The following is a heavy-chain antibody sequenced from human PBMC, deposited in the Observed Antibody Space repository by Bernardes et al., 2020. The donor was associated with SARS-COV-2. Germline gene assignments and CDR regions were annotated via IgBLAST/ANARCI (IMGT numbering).Heavy chain of an antibody. CDR3: ARDSGTNSPRYGFDI. CDR2: INYSGSTT. J-gene: IGHJ3*02. V-gene: IGHV3-23*01. Sequence: GGSLRLSCAASDFAFRSYSLSWVRQAPGKGLEWVSSINYSGSTTYLADSVKGRFTISRDNSNNMMYLEMNGLRAEDTALYYCARDSGTNSPRYGFDIWGQGTMVTVSS. D-gene: IGHD1-26*01. CDR1: DFAFRSYS.